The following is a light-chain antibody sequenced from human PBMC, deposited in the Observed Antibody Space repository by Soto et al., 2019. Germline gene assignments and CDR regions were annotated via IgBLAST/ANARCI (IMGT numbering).Light chain of an antibody. CDR1: QSVSRH. V-gene: IGKV3-11*01. J-gene: IGKJ4*01. Sequence: EIVLTQSPATLSLSPGARATLSCRASQSVSRHLAWYQQKAGQAPRLLIYDASNRATGIPARFSGSWSGTDVTLTISSLEPEDFAVYYCQKRTNWPPLTFGGGNKVEI. CDR2: DAS. CDR3: QKRTNWPPLT.